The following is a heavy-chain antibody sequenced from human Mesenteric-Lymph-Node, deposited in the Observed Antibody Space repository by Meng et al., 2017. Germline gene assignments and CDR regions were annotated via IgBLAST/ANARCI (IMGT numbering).Heavy chain of an antibody. CDR3: ARYCSGATWECSFDY. V-gene: IGHV4-34*10. J-gene: IGHJ4*02. D-gene: IGHD2-15*01. CDR2: IDHSGSA. CDR1: GESFAAYY. Sequence: SETLSLTCGFDGESFAAYYWTWIRQSPGKGLEWIGEIDHSGSAKYNPSLESRVTLSIDTSKNQFSLKLSSVTDADTAVYYCARYCSGATWECSFDYWGQGTLVTVSS.